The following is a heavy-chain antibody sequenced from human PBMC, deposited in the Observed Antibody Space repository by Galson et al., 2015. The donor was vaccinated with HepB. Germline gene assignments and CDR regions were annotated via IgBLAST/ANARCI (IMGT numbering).Heavy chain of an antibody. CDR1: GFTFSAYA. V-gene: IGHV3-64D*06. Sequence: SLRLSCAASGFTFSAYAMHWVRQAPGKGLEYVSGITYNGDITHYADSVKGRFTISRDNSKNTLYLQMSSLRAEDTALYYCLIDENEYSSSSLDWGQGTLVTVSS. CDR3: LIDENEYSSSSLD. CDR2: ITYNGDIT. D-gene: IGHD6-13*01. J-gene: IGHJ4*02.